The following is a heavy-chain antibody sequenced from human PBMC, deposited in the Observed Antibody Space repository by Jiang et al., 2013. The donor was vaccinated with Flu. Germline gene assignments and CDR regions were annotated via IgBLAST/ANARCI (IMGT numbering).Heavy chain of an antibody. Sequence: QTLSLTCAISGDSVSSNSAAWNWIRQSPSRGLEWLGRTYYRSKWYNDYAVSVKSRITINPDTSKNQFSLQLNSVTPEDTAVYYCARAPTDSSGWLSLVYNWFDPWGQGTLVTVSS. D-gene: IGHD6-19*01. CDR3: ARAPTDSSGWLSLVYNWFDP. J-gene: IGHJ5*02. CDR2: TYYRSKWYN. CDR1: GDSVSSNSAA. V-gene: IGHV6-1*01.